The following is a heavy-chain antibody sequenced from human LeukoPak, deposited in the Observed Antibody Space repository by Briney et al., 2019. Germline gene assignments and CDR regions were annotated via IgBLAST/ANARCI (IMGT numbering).Heavy chain of an antibody. CDR2: IYYSGST. CDR3: ASITYSSSWYFDY. CDR1: GGSISSYY. D-gene: IGHD6-13*01. V-gene: IGHV4-59*01. Sequence: SETLSLTCTVSGGSISSYYWSWIRQPPGKGLEWIGYIYYSGSTNYNPSLKSRVTISVDTSKNQFSLKLSSVTAADTAVYYCASITYSSSWYFDYWGQGTLVTVSS. J-gene: IGHJ4*02.